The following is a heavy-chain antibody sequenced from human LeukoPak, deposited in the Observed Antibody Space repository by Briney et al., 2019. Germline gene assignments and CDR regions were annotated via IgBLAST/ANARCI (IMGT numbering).Heavy chain of an antibody. Sequence: SETLSLTCAVYGGSFSGYYWSWIRQPPGKGLEWIGYIYYSGSTNYNPSLKSRVTISVDTSKNQFSLKLSSVTAADTAVYYCARGLSRFNWFDPWGQGTLVTVSS. D-gene: IGHD3-16*01. CDR3: ARGLSRFNWFDP. CDR2: IYYSGST. CDR1: GGSFSGYY. J-gene: IGHJ5*02. V-gene: IGHV4-59*01.